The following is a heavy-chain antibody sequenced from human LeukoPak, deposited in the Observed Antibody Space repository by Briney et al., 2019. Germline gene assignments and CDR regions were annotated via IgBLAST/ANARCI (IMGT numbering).Heavy chain of an antibody. V-gene: IGHV1-69*13. CDR3: ARLTGYYPDWYYFDY. Sequence: ASVKVSCKATGGTFSSYAITWVREAPGQELEWMGGIIPIFGTANYAQKFQGRVTITADESTSTAYMELSSLRSEDTAVYYCARLTGYYPDWYYFDYWGQGTLVTVSS. CDR2: IIPIFGTA. CDR1: GGTFSSYA. J-gene: IGHJ4*02. D-gene: IGHD3-9*01.